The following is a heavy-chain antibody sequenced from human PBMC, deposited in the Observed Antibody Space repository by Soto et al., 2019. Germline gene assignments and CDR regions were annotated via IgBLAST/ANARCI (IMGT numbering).Heavy chain of an antibody. J-gene: IGHJ6*02. CDR3: ARGGVGELLALLYGMDV. D-gene: IGHD3-10*01. Sequence: QVQLQESGPGLVKPSETLSLTCTVSGGSISSYYWSWIRQPPGKGLEWIGYIYYSGSTNYNPSLKSRVTISVDTSKNQFSLKLSSVTAADTDVYYCARGGVGELLALLYGMDVWGQGTTVTVSS. CDR2: IYYSGST. V-gene: IGHV4-59*01. CDR1: GGSISSYY.